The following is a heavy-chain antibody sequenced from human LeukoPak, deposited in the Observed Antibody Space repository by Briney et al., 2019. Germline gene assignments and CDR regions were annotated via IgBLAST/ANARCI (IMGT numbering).Heavy chain of an antibody. D-gene: IGHD1-7*01. CDR1: GFTFSNYG. V-gene: IGHV3-23*01. CDR2: IGGSGSST. J-gene: IGHJ4*02. Sequence: PGGSLRLSCAASGFTFSNYGMSWVRQAPGKGLEWVSEIGGSGSSTYYADSVKGRFTISRDNSKNTLYLQMNSLRAEDTAVYYCAKEGGTGTRFDYWGQGTLVTVSS. CDR3: AKEGGTGTRFDY.